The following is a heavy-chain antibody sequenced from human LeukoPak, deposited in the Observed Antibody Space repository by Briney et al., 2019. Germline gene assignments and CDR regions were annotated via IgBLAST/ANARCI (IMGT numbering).Heavy chain of an antibody. V-gene: IGHV4-59*11. Sequence: SETLSLTCTVSGGSISSHYWSWIRQPPGKGLEWMGYIYYSGRTNYNPSLKSRVPISVDTSKNQFSLKLSSVTAADTAVYYCARANGSGSYNWFDPWGQGTLVTVSS. CDR2: IYYSGRT. CDR3: ARANGSGSYNWFDP. CDR1: GGSISSHY. D-gene: IGHD3-10*01. J-gene: IGHJ5*02.